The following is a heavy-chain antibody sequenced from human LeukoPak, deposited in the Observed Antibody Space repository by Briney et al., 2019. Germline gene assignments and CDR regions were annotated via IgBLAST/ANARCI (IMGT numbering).Heavy chain of an antibody. Sequence: GASVKVSCKASGYTFTSYGISWMRQAPGQGLEWMGWISAFNGNTNYAHKVQGRVTMTTDTFTSTAYMELRSLRSDDTALYYCARVSGITGTQSDYWGQGTLVTVSS. D-gene: IGHD1-7*01. CDR3: ARVSGITGTQSDY. V-gene: IGHV1-18*01. CDR1: GYTFTSYG. CDR2: ISAFNGNT. J-gene: IGHJ4*02.